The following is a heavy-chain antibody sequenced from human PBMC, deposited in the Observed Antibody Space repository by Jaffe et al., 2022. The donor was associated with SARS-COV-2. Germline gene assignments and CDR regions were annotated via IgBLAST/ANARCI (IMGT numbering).Heavy chain of an antibody. CDR3: ARDFRWECSSMSCNYGMDV. Sequence: VQLVESGGGLVKPGGSLRLSCAASGFTFSSYSMNWVRQAPGKGLDWVSSISGSSSDIHYADSVKGRFTMSRDNERNSLFLQMNSLRAEDTAVYYCARDFRWECSSMSCNYGMDVWGQGTTVTVSS. J-gene: IGHJ6*02. D-gene: IGHD2-2*01. CDR2: ISGSSSDI. CDR1: GFTFSSYS. V-gene: IGHV3-21*01.